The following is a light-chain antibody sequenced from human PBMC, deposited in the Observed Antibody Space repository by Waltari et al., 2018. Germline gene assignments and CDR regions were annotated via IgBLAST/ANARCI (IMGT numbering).Light chain of an antibody. CDR1: QDISNY. CDR2: EAS. J-gene: IGKJ4*01. CDR3: QSYNHAPLT. V-gene: IGKV1-27*01. Sequence: DIQMTQSPSSLSASLGDTVTISCRASQDISNYVAWYQQIPGKPPRLLVFEASTLQSGVPSRFVGRGSGTEFTLTIRSLQAEDVATYSCQSYNHAPLTFGGGTRVEIK.